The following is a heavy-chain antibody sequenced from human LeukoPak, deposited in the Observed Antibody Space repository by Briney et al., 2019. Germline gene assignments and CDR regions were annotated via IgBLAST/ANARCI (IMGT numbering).Heavy chain of an antibody. D-gene: IGHD1-26*01. V-gene: IGHV1-2*02. J-gene: IGHJ3*02. CDR3: ARAVSGSLGGAFDI. Sequence: ASVTVSCKASGYTFIEHFIHWMRQTPGQGLEWLGWINPNSGVTRYAQKFQDRVTMTRDTAAYMELSSLKSDDTAVYYCARAVSGSLGGAFDIWGQGTAVTVSS. CDR2: INPNSGVT. CDR1: GYTFIEHF.